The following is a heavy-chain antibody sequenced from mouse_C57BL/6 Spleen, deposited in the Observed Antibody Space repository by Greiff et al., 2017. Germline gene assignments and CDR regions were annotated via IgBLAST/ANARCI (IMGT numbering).Heavy chain of an antibody. Sequence: EVKLQESGGGLVQPKGSLKLSCAASGFSFNTYAMNWVRQAPGKGLEWVARIRSKSNNYATYYADSVKDRFTISRDDSESMLYLQMNNLKTEDTAMYYCVRNYYGSSRWYFDVWGTGTTVTVSS. CDR1: GFSFNTYA. J-gene: IGHJ1*03. CDR3: VRNYYGSSRWYFDV. CDR2: IRSKSNNYAT. V-gene: IGHV10-1*01. D-gene: IGHD1-1*01.